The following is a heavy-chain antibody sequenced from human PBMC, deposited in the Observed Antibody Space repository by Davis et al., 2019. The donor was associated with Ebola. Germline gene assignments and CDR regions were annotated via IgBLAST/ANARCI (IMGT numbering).Heavy chain of an antibody. CDR2: IYSGGST. CDR1: GFTVSSNY. Sequence: PGGSLRLSCAASGFTVSSNYMSWVRQAPGKGLEWVSVIYSGGSTYYADSVKGRFTISRDNSKNTLYLQMNSLRAEDTAVYYCARDRTDSSGYKTFDYWGQGTLVTVSS. V-gene: IGHV3-53*01. CDR3: ARDRTDSSGYKTFDY. D-gene: IGHD3-22*01. J-gene: IGHJ4*02.